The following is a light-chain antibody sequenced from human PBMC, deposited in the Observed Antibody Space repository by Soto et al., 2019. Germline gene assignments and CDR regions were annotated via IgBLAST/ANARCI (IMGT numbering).Light chain of an antibody. CDR2: GAS. Sequence: IVLTQSPGTLSLSPGERATLSCRASQSVTGTCLAWYQQKPGQAPRLLIYGASSRATGIPDRFSGSGSGTDFTLTISRLEPEDFAVYYCQQYGSSPWTVGQGTKVEIK. CDR3: QQYGSSPWT. CDR1: QSVTGTC. J-gene: IGKJ1*01. V-gene: IGKV3-20*01.